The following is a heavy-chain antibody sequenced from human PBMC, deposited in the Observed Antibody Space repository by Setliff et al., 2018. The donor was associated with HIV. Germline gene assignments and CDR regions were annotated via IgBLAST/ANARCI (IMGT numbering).Heavy chain of an antibody. CDR1: AYSFTTFW. Sequence: PGESLKISCKGSAYSFTTFWIAWVRQMPGEGLEWMGIIYPGDSDTTYSPSFQGQVTISVDKSISTAYLQWSSLKASDSAMYYCARQTVHTTHSLDFGSPNRDYYYGMDVWGQGTTVTVSS. D-gene: IGHD1-1*01. CDR3: ARQTVHTTHSLDFGSPNRDYYYGMDV. J-gene: IGHJ6*02. V-gene: IGHV5-51*01. CDR2: IYPGDSDT.